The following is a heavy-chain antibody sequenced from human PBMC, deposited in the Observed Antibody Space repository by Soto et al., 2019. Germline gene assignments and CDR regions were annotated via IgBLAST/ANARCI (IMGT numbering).Heavy chain of an antibody. CDR3: AKYSSSWPNWFDP. D-gene: IGHD6-13*01. Sequence: SETLSLTCTVSGASISSGGYYWSWIRQHPGKGLEWIGYIYYGGSPYYNPSLKSRVTISVDTSKNQFSLKLSSVTAADTAVYYCAKYSSSWPNWFDPWGQGTLVTVSS. V-gene: IGHV4-31*03. CDR1: GASISSGGYY. J-gene: IGHJ5*02. CDR2: IYYGGSP.